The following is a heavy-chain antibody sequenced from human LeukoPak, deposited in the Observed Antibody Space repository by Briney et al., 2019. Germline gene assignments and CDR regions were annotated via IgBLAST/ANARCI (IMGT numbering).Heavy chain of an antibody. CDR3: AKPALQYYDSSGYHPDWYFDL. J-gene: IGHJ2*01. CDR1: VFSISRYT. CDR2: ICGNGAKT. Sequence: GGSLRLSCEGSVFSISRYTMSWVRQAPGKGLEWVSAICGNGAKTYYPDSVKGRFTLSSDNSKNALYLKLTSLSPEDTAVYYCAKPALQYYDSSGYHPDWYFDLWGRGTLVTVS. V-gene: IGHV3-23*01. D-gene: IGHD3-22*01.